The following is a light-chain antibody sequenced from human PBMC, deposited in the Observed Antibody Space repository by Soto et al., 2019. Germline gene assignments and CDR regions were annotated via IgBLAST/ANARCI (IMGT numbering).Light chain of an antibody. Sequence: QSVLTQPASVSGSPGQSITISCTGTSSDVGGYNYVSWYQQHPGKAPKLMIYDVSNRPSGVSNRFSGSKSGNTASLTISGLQAEDEADYYCSSYTSSSIPYVIGTGTKLTVL. CDR3: SSYTSSSIPYV. V-gene: IGLV2-14*01. CDR1: SSDVGGYNY. J-gene: IGLJ1*01. CDR2: DVS.